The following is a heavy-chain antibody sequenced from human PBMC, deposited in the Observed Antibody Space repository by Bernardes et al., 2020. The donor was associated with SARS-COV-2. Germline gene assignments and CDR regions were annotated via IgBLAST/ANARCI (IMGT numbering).Heavy chain of an antibody. J-gene: IGHJ4*02. V-gene: IGHV3-9*01. CDR2: ISWNSGSI. CDR1: GFTFDDYA. D-gene: IGHD5-18*01. CDR3: ATLIQQEYYFDY. Sequence: SLRLSCAASGFTFDDYAMHWVRQAPGKGLEWVSGISWNSGSIGYADSVKGRFTISRDNAKNSLYLQMNSLRAEDTALYYCATLIQQEYYFDYWGQGTLVTVSS.